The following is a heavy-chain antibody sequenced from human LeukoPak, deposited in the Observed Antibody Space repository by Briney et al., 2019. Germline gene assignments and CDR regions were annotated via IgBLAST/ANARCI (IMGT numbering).Heavy chain of an antibody. CDR2: ISYDGSNK. CDR1: GFTFSSYG. J-gene: IGHJ5*02. Sequence: PGGSLRLSCAASGFTFSSYGMHWVRQAPGKGLEWVAVISYDGSNKYYADSVRGRFTISRDNSKNTLYLQMNSLRAEDTALYYCAKAPMYYYGSGSYFWFDPWGQGTLVTVSS. CDR3: AKAPMYYYGSGSYFWFDP. V-gene: IGHV3-30*18. D-gene: IGHD3-10*01.